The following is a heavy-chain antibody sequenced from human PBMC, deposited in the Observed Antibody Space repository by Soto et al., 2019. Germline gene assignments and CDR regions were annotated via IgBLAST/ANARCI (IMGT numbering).Heavy chain of an antibody. Sequence: GESLKISCKGSGYSFINYWIGWVRQMLGKGLEWMGIIYPGDSDTRYSPSFQDQVTISADKSISTAYLQWSSLKASDTAIYYCARSFTIFGMVTPWNWFDPWGQGTLVTVSS. CDR2: IYPGDSDT. CDR1: GYSFINYW. D-gene: IGHD3-3*01. CDR3: ARSFTIFGMVTPWNWFDP. V-gene: IGHV5-51*01. J-gene: IGHJ5*02.